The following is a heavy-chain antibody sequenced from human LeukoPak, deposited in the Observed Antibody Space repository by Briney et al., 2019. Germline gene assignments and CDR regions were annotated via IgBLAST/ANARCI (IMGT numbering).Heavy chain of an antibody. CDR1: GGSFSGYY. J-gene: IGHJ6*02. CDR2: INHSGST. CDR3: ARGPRWYYYYGMDV. V-gene: IGHV4-34*01. Sequence: SETLSLTCAVYGGSFSGYYWSWIRQPPGKGLEWIGEINHSGSTNYNPSLKSRVTISVDTSKNQFFLKLSSVTAADTAVYYCARGPRWYYYYGMDVWGQGTTVTVSS. D-gene: IGHD4-23*01.